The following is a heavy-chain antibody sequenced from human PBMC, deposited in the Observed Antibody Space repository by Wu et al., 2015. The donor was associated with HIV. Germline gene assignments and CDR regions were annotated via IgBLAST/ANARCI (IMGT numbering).Heavy chain of an antibody. D-gene: IGHD2-15*01. V-gene: IGHV1-69*12. J-gene: IGHJ4*02. CDR2: IIPIFGTA. CDR1: GGTVSSYT. CDR3: AREYCSGGSCYYYFDY. Sequence: QVQLVQSGAEVKKPGSSVKVSCKASGGTVSSYTINWVRQAPGQGLEWMGGIIPIFGTANYAQMFQGRVTITADESSSTAYMELRSLRSDDTAVYYCAREYCSGGSCYYYFDYWGQGTLVTVSS.